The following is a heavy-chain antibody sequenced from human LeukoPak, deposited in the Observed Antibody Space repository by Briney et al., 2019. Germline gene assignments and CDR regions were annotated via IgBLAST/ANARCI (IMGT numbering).Heavy chain of an antibody. J-gene: IGHJ3*02. D-gene: IGHD1-26*01. CDR1: GFTLSSYA. CDR3: AKSLQWELDAFDI. Sequence: GGSLRLSCAASGFTLSSYAMSWVRQAPGKGLEWVSAISGSGGSTYYADSVKGRFTISRDNSKNTLYLQMNSLRAEDTAVYYCAKSLQWELDAFDIWGQGAMVTVSS. V-gene: IGHV3-23*01. CDR2: ISGSGGST.